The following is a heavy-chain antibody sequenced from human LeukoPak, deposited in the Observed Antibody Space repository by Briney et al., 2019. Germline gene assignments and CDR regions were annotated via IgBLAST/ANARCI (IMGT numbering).Heavy chain of an antibody. D-gene: IGHD3-10*01. Sequence: ASVKVSCKASGYTFTDYGIHWVRQAPGQGLEWMGIINPSGGRTTYAQKFQGRVTMTRDTSTSTVYMEMSGLRSEDTAVYYCRREGEYDVRKPGGDYWGQGTLVTVSS. CDR1: GYTFTDYG. V-gene: IGHV1-46*01. CDR3: RREGEYDVRKPGGDY. CDR2: INPSGGRT. J-gene: IGHJ4*02.